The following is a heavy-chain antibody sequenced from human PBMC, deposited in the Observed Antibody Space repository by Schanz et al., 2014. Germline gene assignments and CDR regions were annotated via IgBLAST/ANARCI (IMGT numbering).Heavy chain of an antibody. Sequence: QVQLVESGGGVVQPGRSLRLSCAAYGFTFSSYAMHWVRQAPGKGLEWVALISNDGSIKYYADSVKGRFTISRDNAKNSLYLQMNSLRAEDTAVYYCGREQIMAAAGLVDYWGHGTLVTVSS. CDR1: GFTFSSYA. V-gene: IGHV3-30-3*01. J-gene: IGHJ4*01. D-gene: IGHD6-13*01. CDR3: GREQIMAAAGLVDY. CDR2: ISNDGSIK.